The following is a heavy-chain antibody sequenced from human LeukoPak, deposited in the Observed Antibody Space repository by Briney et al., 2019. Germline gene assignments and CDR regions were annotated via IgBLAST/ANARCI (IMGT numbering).Heavy chain of an antibody. V-gene: IGHV3-74*01. CDR3: ARGWEMATIGCDY. D-gene: IGHD5-24*01. CDR1: GFTFSRYW. CDR2: IHSDGSST. Sequence: SGGSLRLSCAASGFTFSRYWMHWVRQAPGKGLVRVSRIHSDGSSTTYADSVKGRFTISRDNAKNTLYLQMNGLRAEDTAVYYCARGWEMATIGCDYWGQGTLVTVSS. J-gene: IGHJ4*02.